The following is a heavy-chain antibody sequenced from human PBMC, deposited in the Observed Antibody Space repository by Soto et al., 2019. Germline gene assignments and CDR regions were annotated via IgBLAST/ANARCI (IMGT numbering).Heavy chain of an antibody. J-gene: IGHJ4*01. CDR3: VRYLDLYRDMFHADL. V-gene: IGHV3-48*02. Sequence: PGGSLRLSCVASGFSIRSYSMNWVRQAPGKGLEWLAYITIRTGNVLYADSVRGRFTISADNAENSVILQMNSLRDEDSAVYFCVRYLDLYRDMFHADLWGQGTLVTVSS. CDR2: ITIRTGNV. D-gene: IGHD3-10*02. CDR1: GFSIRSYS.